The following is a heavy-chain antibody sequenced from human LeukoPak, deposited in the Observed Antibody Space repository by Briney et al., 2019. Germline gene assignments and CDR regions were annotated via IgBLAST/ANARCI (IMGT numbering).Heavy chain of an antibody. Sequence: SETLSLTCTVSGGSISSYYWSWIRQPAGKGLEWIGRINTSGSTNYNPSLKSRVTMSVDTSKNQFSLKLSSVTAADTAVYYCARDMNGYSYVGYFYYYYMDVWGKGTTVTVSS. J-gene: IGHJ6*03. CDR3: ARDMNGYSYVGYFYYYYMDV. CDR2: INTSGST. V-gene: IGHV4-4*07. CDR1: GGSISSYY. D-gene: IGHD5-18*01.